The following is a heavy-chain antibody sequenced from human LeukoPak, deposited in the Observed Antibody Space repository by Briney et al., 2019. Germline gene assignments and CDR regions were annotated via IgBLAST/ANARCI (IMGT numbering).Heavy chain of an antibody. J-gene: IGHJ4*02. CDR2: IYSSGSI. CDR3: AALDYGDYAYFLY. CDR1: GGSVSSGTYY. D-gene: IGHD4-17*01. Sequence: SETLSLTCTVSGGSVSSGTYYWSWIRQPAGKGLEWIGRIYSSGSINYNPSLKSRVTISVDTSKNQFSPKLNSVTAADTAVYYCAALDYGDYAYFLYWGQGTLVTVSS. V-gene: IGHV4-61*02.